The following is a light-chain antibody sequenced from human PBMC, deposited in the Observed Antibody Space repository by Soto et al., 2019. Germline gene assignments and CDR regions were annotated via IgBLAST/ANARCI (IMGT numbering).Light chain of an antibody. J-gene: IGKJ1*01. Sequence: VVTQSPLSLPVTLGQPASISCRSSRSVVDSDGNTYLNWYQQKPGQAPRLIIHGASRRATGIPDRISGSGSGTDFTLTISRLEPEDVAVYYCQQYGGSTRTFGQGTKVDIK. V-gene: IGKV3-20*01. CDR1: RSVVDSDGNTY. CDR2: GAS. CDR3: QQYGGSTRT.